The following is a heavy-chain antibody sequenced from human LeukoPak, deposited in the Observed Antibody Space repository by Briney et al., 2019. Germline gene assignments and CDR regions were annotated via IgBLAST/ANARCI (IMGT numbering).Heavy chain of an antibody. CDR3: ARGNVWSGLDY. J-gene: IGHJ4*02. V-gene: IGHV4-59*01. CDR1: GGSISSYY. CDR2: IYYSGST. D-gene: IGHD3-16*01. Sequence: SETLFLTCTVSGGSISSYYWSWIRQPPGKGLEWIGYIYYSGSTNYNPSLKSRVTISVDTSKNQFTLKLSSVTAADTAVYYCARGNVWSGLDYWGQGTLVTVSS.